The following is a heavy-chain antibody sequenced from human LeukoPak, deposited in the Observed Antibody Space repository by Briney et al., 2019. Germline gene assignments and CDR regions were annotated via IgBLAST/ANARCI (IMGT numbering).Heavy chain of an antibody. Sequence: GGSLRLSCAASGFTVSSNYMSWVRQAPGKGLEWVSVIYSGGSTYYADSVKGRFTISRDNSKNTLYLQMNSLRAEDTAVYYCARGPPHDYGGHGWGQGTLVTVSS. CDR3: ARGPPHDYGGHG. CDR2: IYSGGST. CDR1: GFTVSSNY. D-gene: IGHD4-23*01. V-gene: IGHV3-53*01. J-gene: IGHJ4*02.